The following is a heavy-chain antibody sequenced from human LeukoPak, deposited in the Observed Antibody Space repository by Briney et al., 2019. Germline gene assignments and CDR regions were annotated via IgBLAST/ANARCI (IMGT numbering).Heavy chain of an antibody. D-gene: IGHD5-12*01. Sequence: PGGSLRLSCEASGFIFSSYWMSWVRQAPGKGLEWVANIKQDGSEKYYVDSVKGRFTISRDNAKKSLYVQMNSLRAEDTAVYYCASSLGGYSYGFDYWGQGTLATVSS. V-gene: IGHV3-7*03. CDR3: ASSLGGYSYGFDY. CDR1: GFIFSSYW. CDR2: IKQDGSEK. J-gene: IGHJ4*02.